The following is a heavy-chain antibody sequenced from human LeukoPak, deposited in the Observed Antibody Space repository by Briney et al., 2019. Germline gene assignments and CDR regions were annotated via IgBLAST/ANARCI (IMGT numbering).Heavy chain of an antibody. V-gene: IGHV5-51*01. Sequence: GESLKISCKGSGYSFTSYWIGWVRQMPGKGLEWMGIIYPGDSDTRYSPSFQGQVTISADKSISTAYLQWSSLKASDTAMYYCARHRSQYYYDSSGYPDAFDIWGQGTMVTVSS. CDR3: ARHRSQYYYDSSGYPDAFDI. CDR1: GYSFTSYW. CDR2: IYPGDSDT. J-gene: IGHJ3*02. D-gene: IGHD3-22*01.